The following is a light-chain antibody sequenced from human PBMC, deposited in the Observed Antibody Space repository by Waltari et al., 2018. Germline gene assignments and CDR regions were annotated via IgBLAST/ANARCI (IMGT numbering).Light chain of an antibody. V-gene: IGKV1-9*01. CDR1: QDISSY. CDR2: AAS. J-gene: IGKJ3*01. CDR3: QQLNTYPFT. Sequence: DIQLTQSPSFLSASVRDRVTITCRASQDISSYLAWYQQKPGKAPKLLIYAASTLQSWVSSRFSGSGSGTEFTLTISSLQPEDFATYYCQQLNTYPFTFGPGTKVDIK.